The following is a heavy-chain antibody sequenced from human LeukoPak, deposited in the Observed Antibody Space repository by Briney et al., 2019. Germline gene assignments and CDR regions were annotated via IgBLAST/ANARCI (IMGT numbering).Heavy chain of an antibody. D-gene: IGHD6-19*01. Sequence: SETLSLTCTVSGGSINTYFWNWIRQPPGKGLEWIGYIYYSGSTNYNPSLKSRVTMSVDTSKNQFSLKLSSVTAADTAVYYCARGGRSSGWFYFDYWGQGTLVTVSS. J-gene: IGHJ4*02. CDR1: GGSINTYF. CDR2: IYYSGST. CDR3: ARGGRSSGWFYFDY. V-gene: IGHV4-59*01.